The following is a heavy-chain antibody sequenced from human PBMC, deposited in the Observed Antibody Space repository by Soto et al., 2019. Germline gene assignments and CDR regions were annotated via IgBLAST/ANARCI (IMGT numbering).Heavy chain of an antibody. J-gene: IGHJ4*01. V-gene: IGHV3-30*04. CDR3: ARDPESRRGPTYGSGY. CDR2: ISYDGSIT. Sequence: QVQLVESGGGVVQPGRSLRLSCAASGLTFINYNMHWVRQAPGKGLEWVAGISYDGSITKYADSVKGRFTISRDNSKNTLFLQMNGLRAEDTAMYYCARDPESRRGPTYGSGYRGQGILVIVSS. CDR1: GLTFINYN. D-gene: IGHD3-10*01.